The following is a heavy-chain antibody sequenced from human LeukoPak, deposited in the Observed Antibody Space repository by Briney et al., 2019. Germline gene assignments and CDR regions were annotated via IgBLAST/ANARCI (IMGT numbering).Heavy chain of an antibody. D-gene: IGHD6-13*01. CDR3: AILWGYSSSWYEFWFDP. CDR2: IIPIFGTA. Sequence: SVKVSCKASGGSFSSYAISCVPQAPGQGLEWMAQIIPIFGTANYAQKFQGRVTLTADKSTSTAYMELSSLRSEHTAVYYCAILWGYSSSWYEFWFDPWGQGTLVTVSS. V-gene: IGHV1-69*06. CDR1: GGSFSSYA. J-gene: IGHJ5*02.